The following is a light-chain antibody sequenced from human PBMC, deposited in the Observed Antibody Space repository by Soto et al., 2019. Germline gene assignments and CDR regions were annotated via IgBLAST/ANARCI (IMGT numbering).Light chain of an antibody. V-gene: IGKV1-8*01. CDR1: QGISSH. CDR3: QQYFSYPLT. J-gene: IGKJ4*01. CDR2: TAS. Sequence: AIRMTQSPSSFSASTGDRVTITCRASQGISSHLAWYKAKPGKAPSLLIYTASYLESGVPSRFSGSGSGTDFTLTISSLQSEDFAVYYCQQYFSYPLTFGGGTKVEIK.